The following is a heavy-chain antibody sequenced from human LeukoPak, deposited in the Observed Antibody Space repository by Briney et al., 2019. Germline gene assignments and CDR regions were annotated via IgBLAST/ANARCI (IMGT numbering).Heavy chain of an antibody. CDR1: GYDFTSVG. Sequence: ASVKVSCKASGYDFTSVGFTWVRQAPGQGLEWVGLISPYNGNTRYLQTLQGRVTMTKDTSTSTAYMELRSVRFEDTAVYYCARAGSGSGWYFDCWGQGTLVTVSS. D-gene: IGHD6-19*01. V-gene: IGHV1-18*01. J-gene: IGHJ4*02. CDR3: ARAGSGSGWYFDC. CDR2: ISPYNGNT.